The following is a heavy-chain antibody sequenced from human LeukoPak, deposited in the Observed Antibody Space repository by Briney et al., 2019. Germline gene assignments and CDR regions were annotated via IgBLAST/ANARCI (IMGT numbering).Heavy chain of an antibody. D-gene: IGHD2-2*01. CDR2: INHSGST. CDR3: ARFGYCSSTSCSAVQYYYHYMDV. V-gene: IGHV4-34*01. CDR1: GGSISSYY. J-gene: IGHJ6*03. Sequence: PSETLSLTCTVSGGSISSYYWSWIRQPPGKGLEWIGEINHSGSTNYNPSLKSRVTISVDTSKNQFSLKLSSVAAADTAVYYCARFGYCSSTSCSAVQYYYHYMDVWGKGTTVTVSS.